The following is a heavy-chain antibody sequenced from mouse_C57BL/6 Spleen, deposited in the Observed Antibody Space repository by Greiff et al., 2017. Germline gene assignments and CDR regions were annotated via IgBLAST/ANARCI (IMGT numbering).Heavy chain of an antibody. J-gene: IGHJ3*01. Sequence: QVQLKEPGAELVRPGTSVKLSCKASGYTFTSYWMHWVKQRPGQGLEWIGVIDPSDSYTNYNQKFKGKATLTVDTSSSTAYMQLSSLTSEDSAVYYCARKGAAQATSAWFAYWGQGTLVTVSA. CDR3: ARKGAAQATSAWFAY. CDR2: IDPSDSYT. CDR1: GYTFTSYW. D-gene: IGHD3-2*02. V-gene: IGHV1-59*01.